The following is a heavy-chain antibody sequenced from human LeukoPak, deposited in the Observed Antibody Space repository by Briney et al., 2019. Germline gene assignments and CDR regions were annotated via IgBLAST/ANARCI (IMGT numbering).Heavy chain of an antibody. V-gene: IGHV3-30*03. CDR3: AREEAVAGMSFFGAIDY. D-gene: IGHD6-19*01. J-gene: IGHJ4*02. Sequence: GGSLRLSCAASGFTFSRYGMHWVRQAPGKGLEWVAVISYDGSNKYYADSVKGRFTISRDNSKNTLYLQMDSLRAEDTAVYYCAREEAVAGMSFFGAIDYWSQGTLVTVSS. CDR2: ISYDGSNK. CDR1: GFTFSRYG.